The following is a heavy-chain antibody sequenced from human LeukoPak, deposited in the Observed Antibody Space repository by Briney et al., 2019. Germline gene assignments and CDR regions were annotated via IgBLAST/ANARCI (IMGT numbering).Heavy chain of an antibody. CDR2: IIPIFGTA. J-gene: IGHJ4*02. Sequence: GASVKVSCKASGGTFSSYAISWVRQAPGQGLEWMGGIIPIFGTANYAQKFQGRVTITTDESTSTAYMELSSLRSEDTAVYYCAAGDYVWGSYQFDYWGQGTLVTVSS. CDR1: GGTFSSYA. CDR3: AAGDYVWGSYQFDY. V-gene: IGHV1-69*05. D-gene: IGHD3-16*02.